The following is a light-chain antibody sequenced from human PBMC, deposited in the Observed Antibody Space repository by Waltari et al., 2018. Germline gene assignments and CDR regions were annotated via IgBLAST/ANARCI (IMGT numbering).Light chain of an antibody. CDR1: PAIGNK. Sequence: DIQLTQSPSFLSASVGDTVTIPWRASPAIGNKLGWYQQKRGQAPRVRIYSASTLQRGVPSRFSGSGSGADFTLTIAGLQPEDVATYYWQQLTEYPRTFGRGTKLDIQ. CDR3: QQLTEYPRT. CDR2: SAS. V-gene: IGKV1-9*01. J-gene: IGKJ2*01.